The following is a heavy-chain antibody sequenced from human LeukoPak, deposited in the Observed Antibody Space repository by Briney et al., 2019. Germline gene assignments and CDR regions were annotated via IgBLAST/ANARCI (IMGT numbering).Heavy chain of an antibody. CDR3: ARGEGGIVGATTEYYFDY. D-gene: IGHD1-26*01. CDR2: INPSGGST. V-gene: IGHV1-46*01. CDR1: VYTFTIYY. J-gene: IGHJ4*02. Sequence: EASVKVSCKASVYTFTIYYMHWVRQAPGQGLEWMGIINPSGGSTSYAQKFQGRVTMNRDMSTSTVYMELRSLRSDDTAVYYCARGEGGIVGATTEYYFDYWGQGTLVTVSS.